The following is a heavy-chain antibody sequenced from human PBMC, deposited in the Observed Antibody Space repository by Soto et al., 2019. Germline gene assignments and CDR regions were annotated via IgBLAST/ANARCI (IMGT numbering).Heavy chain of an antibody. V-gene: IGHV4-61*01. D-gene: IGHD6-13*01. CDR1: GGSVSSGSYY. Sequence: SETLSLTYTVSGGSVSSGSYYWSWIRQPPGKGLEWIGYIYYSGSTNYNPSLKSRVTISVDTSKNQFSLKLSSVTAADTAVYYCARGGRAAAGMDLDYWGQGTLVTVSS. CDR2: IYYSGST. J-gene: IGHJ4*02. CDR3: ARGGRAAAGMDLDY.